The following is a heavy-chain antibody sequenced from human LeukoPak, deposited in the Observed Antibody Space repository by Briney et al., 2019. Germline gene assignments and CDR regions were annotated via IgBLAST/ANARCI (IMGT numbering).Heavy chain of an antibody. D-gene: IGHD6-25*01. CDR3: ARDLIRFQFSSGWPS. CDR1: GYTFTSYG. CDR2: ISAYNGNT. J-gene: IGHJ5*02. Sequence: ASVKVSCKASGYTFTSYGISWVRQAPGQGLEWMGWISAYNGNTNYAQKLQGRVTMTTDTSTSTSYMELRSLRSDDTAVYYCARDLIRFQFSSGWPSWGQGTLVTVSS. V-gene: IGHV1-18*01.